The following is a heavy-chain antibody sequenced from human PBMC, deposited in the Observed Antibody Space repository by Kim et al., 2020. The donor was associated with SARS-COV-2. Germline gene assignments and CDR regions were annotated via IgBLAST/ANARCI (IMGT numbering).Heavy chain of an antibody. D-gene: IGHD3-22*01. Sequence: TNYAPKLQGRVTMTKDTSTSTAYMGLRGLRSDDTAVYYCARDRGSSGIDYWGQGTLVTVSS. J-gene: IGHJ4*02. V-gene: IGHV1-18*01. CDR2: T. CDR3: ARDRGSSGIDY.